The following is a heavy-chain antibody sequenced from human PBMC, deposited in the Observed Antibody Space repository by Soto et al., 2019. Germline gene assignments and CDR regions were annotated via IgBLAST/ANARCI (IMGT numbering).Heavy chain of an antibody. V-gene: IGHV3-23*01. Sequence: GGSLRLSCIASGVTFSTYAMSWVRQAPGKGLEWVSGLTGSGGTTFYADSVKGRFTISRDNSNNTLYLEMNSLRAEDTAVYYCAKQRADFGSGSDTYYFDYWGQGTPVTVS. CDR3: AKQRADFGSGSDTYYFDY. D-gene: IGHD3-10*01. CDR2: LTGSGGTT. CDR1: GVTFSTYA. J-gene: IGHJ4*02.